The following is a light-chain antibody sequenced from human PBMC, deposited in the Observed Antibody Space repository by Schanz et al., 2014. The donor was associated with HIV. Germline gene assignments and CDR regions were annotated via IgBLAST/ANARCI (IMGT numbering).Light chain of an antibody. CDR3: CSFGGTSP. J-gene: IGLJ3*02. CDR2: DVT. Sequence: QSALTQPASVSGSLGQSITISCTGTSGDVGRYDYVSWYQQHPGQAPKLLIYDVTYRPSGISNRFSGSKSGYTASLTISGLQADDEADYYCCSFGGTSPFGGGTKLTVL. CDR1: SGDVGRYDY. V-gene: IGLV2-14*03.